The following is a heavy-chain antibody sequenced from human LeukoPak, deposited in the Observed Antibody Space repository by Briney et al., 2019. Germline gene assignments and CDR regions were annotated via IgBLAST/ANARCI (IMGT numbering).Heavy chain of an antibody. D-gene: IGHD2-2*02. Sequence: QPGGSLRLSCAASGFTFSSYWMHWVRQAPGKGLVWVSRINTDGGSTTYADSVKGRFTISRDNAKNTLYLQMNSLRAEDTAVYYCGRGFSIVPAGIPDYWGLGTLVTVSS. J-gene: IGHJ4*02. CDR1: GFTFSSYW. CDR2: INTDGGST. V-gene: IGHV3-74*01. CDR3: GRGFSIVPAGIPDY.